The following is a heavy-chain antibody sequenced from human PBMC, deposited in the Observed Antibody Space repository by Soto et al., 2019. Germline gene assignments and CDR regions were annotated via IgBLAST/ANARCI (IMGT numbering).Heavy chain of an antibody. Sequence: QVQLQESGPGLVKPSQTLSLSCTVSSGSISSDSYYWTWIRQHPGKGLEWIGYVYYSGNTYYNPSLKSRLTISLDTSKRQFSLKLTSVTAANTAVYFCAADSGGVWLRFDSWGQGILVTVSS. V-gene: IGHV4-31*03. CDR2: VYYSGNT. CDR1: SGSISSDSYY. J-gene: IGHJ4*02. CDR3: AADSGGVWLRFDS. D-gene: IGHD3-9*01.